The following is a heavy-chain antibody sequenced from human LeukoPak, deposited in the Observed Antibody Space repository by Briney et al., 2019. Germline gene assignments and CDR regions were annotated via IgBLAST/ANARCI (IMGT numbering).Heavy chain of an antibody. CDR2: IYHIGST. J-gene: IGHJ4*02. V-gene: IGHV4-30-2*01. Sequence: SQTLSLTCAVPGGSISSGGYSWGWIRQPPGKGLEWNAYIYHIGSTYNNPTLKSRVTISVDRSKNQFSLKLSSVTAADTAVYYCARTLLWFGESTPYYFDYWGQGTLVTVSS. D-gene: IGHD3-10*01. CDR1: GGSISSGGYS. CDR3: ARTLLWFGESTPYYFDY.